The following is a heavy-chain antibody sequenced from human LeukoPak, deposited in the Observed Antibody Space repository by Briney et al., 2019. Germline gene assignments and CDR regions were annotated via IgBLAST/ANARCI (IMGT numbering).Heavy chain of an antibody. V-gene: IGHV4-34*01. J-gene: IGHJ6*02. CDR2: INHSGST. Sequence: SVTLSLTCAVYGGSFSGYYWSWIRQPPGKGLEWIGEINHSGSTNYNPSLKSRVTISVDTSKNQFSLKLSSVTAADTAVYYCAREGAYYDFWSRMDVWGQGTTVTVSS. CDR3: AREGAYYDFWSRMDV. D-gene: IGHD3-3*01. CDR1: GGSFSGYY.